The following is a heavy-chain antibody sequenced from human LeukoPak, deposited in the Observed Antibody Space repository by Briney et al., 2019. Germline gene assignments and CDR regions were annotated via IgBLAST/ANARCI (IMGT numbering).Heavy chain of an antibody. CDR3: TREKIGSGYDQDLDY. V-gene: IGHV1-2*02. CDR2: INPNSGGT. D-gene: IGHD5-12*01. CDR1: GYTFTGYY. J-gene: IGHJ4*02. Sequence: ASVKVSCKASGYTFTGYYMHWVRQAPGQGLEWMGWINPNSGGTNYAQKFQGRVTMTRDTSISTAYMELSSLRSDDTALYYCTREKIGSGYDQDLDYWGQGTMVTVSS.